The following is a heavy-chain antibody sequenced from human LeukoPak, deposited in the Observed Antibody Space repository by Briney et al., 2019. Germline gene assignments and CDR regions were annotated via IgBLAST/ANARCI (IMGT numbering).Heavy chain of an antibody. D-gene: IGHD3-22*01. CDR2: IYPGDSDT. V-gene: IGHV5-51*01. J-gene: IGHJ4*02. CDR1: GYSFTSYW. CDR3: ARLDSGRLLYYYDSSGPFEF. Sequence: GESLKISCKGSGYSFTSYWVGGVRHMPGKGLEWLGIIYPGDSDTRYSPSFQGQVTISADKTISTAYLQRSSLKASDTAMYYCARLDSGRLLYYYDSSGPFEFWGQGTLVTVSS.